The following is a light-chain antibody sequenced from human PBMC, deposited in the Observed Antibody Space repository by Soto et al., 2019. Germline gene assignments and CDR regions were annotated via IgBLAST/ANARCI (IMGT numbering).Light chain of an antibody. CDR1: QSVSSY. CDR2: GES. Sequence: VLTQSPATLSLSPWESATLSCRASQSVSSYLAWYQQKTCQAPRLLIYGESTRATGIPARFSGSGSGTDLNLTVSRLEPGDLAVYYCQQYGTSPINCRQGTRLEIK. V-gene: IGKV3-20*01. J-gene: IGKJ5*01. CDR3: QQYGTSPIN.